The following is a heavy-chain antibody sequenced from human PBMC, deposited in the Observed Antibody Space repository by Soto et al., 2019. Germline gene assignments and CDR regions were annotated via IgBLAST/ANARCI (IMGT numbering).Heavy chain of an antibody. D-gene: IGHD3-3*01. J-gene: IGHJ4*02. Sequence: EVQLLESGGGLVQPGGSLRLSCAASGFTFSSYAMSWVRQAPGKGLEWVSAISGSGGSTYYADSVKGRFTISRDNSKNTLYLQMNSLRAEDTAVYYCARSAVLRFLEWSSRADYWGQGTLVTVSS. CDR1: GFTFSSYA. CDR2: ISGSGGST. CDR3: ARSAVLRFLEWSSRADY. V-gene: IGHV3-23*01.